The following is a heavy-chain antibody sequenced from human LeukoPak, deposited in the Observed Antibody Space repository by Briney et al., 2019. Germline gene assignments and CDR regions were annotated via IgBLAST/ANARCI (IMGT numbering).Heavy chain of an antibody. CDR2: ISYDGSNK. J-gene: IGHJ4*02. Sequence: GGSLRLSCAASGFTFSSYGMHWVRQAPGKGLEWVAVISYDGSNKYYADSVKGRFTISRDNSKNTLYLQMNSLRAEDTAVYYCAKDLIDDYGDYDIPRASDYWGQGTLVTVSS. V-gene: IGHV3-30*18. CDR1: GFTFSSYG. CDR3: AKDLIDDYGDYDIPRASDY. D-gene: IGHD4-17*01.